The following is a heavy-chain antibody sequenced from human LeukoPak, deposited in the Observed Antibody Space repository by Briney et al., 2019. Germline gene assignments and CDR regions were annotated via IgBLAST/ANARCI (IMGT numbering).Heavy chain of an antibody. Sequence: ASVKVSCKASGYTFTGYYMHWVRQAPGQGVEWMGWINPNSGGTNYAQKFQGRVTMTRDTSISTAYMELSRLRSDDTAVYYCAIPNYYDSSGYYHDAFDIWGQGTMVTVSS. CDR2: INPNSGGT. J-gene: IGHJ3*02. D-gene: IGHD3-22*01. CDR3: AIPNYYDSSGYYHDAFDI. V-gene: IGHV1-2*02. CDR1: GYTFTGYY.